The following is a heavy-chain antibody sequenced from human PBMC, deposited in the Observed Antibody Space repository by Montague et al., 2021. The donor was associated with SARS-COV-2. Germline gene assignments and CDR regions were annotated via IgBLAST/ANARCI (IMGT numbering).Heavy chain of an antibody. CDR3: SGQGSSLDQRYSLWSTNCLRGDCDY. V-gene: IGHV4-39*01. Sequence: IYYSGSTYYNPSLKSRVTISVDTSKNQFSLKLSSVTAADTAVYYCSGQGSSLDQRYSLWSTNCLRGDCDYWGQGTLVTGSA. CDR2: IYYSGST. J-gene: IGHJ4*02. D-gene: IGHD3/OR15-3a*01.